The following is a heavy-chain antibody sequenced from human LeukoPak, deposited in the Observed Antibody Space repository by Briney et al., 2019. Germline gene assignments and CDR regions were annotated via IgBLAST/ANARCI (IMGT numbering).Heavy chain of an antibody. CDR2: IYYSGST. V-gene: IGHV4-59*01. CDR1: GGSISSYY. D-gene: IGHD6-13*01. Sequence: SETLSLTCTVSGGSISSYYWSRIRQPPGKGLEWIGYIYYSGSTNYNPSLKSRVTISVDTSKNQFSLKLSSVTAADTAVYYCARTVIAAAVRNGYYGMDVWGRGTTVTVSS. J-gene: IGHJ6*02. CDR3: ARTVIAAAVRNGYYGMDV.